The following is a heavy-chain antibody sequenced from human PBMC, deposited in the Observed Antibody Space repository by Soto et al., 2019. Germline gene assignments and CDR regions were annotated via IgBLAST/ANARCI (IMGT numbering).Heavy chain of an antibody. Sequence: SETLALTFTVSGGSISSYYWSWIRTPPGKGLEWIGYIYYSGSTNYNPSLKSRVTISVDTSKNQFSLKPSSVTAADTAVYYCARDPYGDYVDYWGQGTLVTVSS. J-gene: IGHJ4*02. D-gene: IGHD4-17*01. CDR3: ARDPYGDYVDY. V-gene: IGHV4-59*01. CDR1: GGSISSYY. CDR2: IYYSGST.